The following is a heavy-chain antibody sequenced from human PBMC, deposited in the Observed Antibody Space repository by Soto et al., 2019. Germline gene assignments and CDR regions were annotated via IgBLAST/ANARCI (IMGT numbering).Heavy chain of an antibody. CDR3: GGVYGEIDY. CDR1: GYTFTNYD. J-gene: IGHJ4*02. D-gene: IGHD3-10*01. Sequence: QVQLVQSGAEVKKPGASVKVSCKASGYTFTNYDINWVRQATGQGLEWMGWINTKSGNRGYAQQFQGRVIMTSSTSITTAYMELSGLRSEDTGVYYWGGVYGEIDYWGQGTLVTGSS. CDR2: INTKSGNR. V-gene: IGHV1-8*01.